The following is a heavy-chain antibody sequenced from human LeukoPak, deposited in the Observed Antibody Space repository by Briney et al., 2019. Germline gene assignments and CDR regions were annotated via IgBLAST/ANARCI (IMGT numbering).Heavy chain of an antibody. CDR1: GFTFGSSE. CDR3: TSGPRYSGSHAH. Sequence: GGSLRLSCVASGFTFGSSEFKWVRQAPGMGLEWVSYISDSGATIKYADTVKGRFTMSRDNAKNSVYLQMNSLRAEDTAVYYCTSGPRYSGSHAHWGQGTLVTVSS. D-gene: IGHD1-26*01. J-gene: IGHJ4*02. V-gene: IGHV3-48*03. CDR2: ISDSGATI.